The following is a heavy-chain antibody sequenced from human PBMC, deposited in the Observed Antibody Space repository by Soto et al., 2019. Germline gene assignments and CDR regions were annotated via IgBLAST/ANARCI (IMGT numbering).Heavy chain of an antibody. CDR1: GGTFSSYA. Sequence: QVQLVQSGAEVKKPGSSVKVSCKASGGTFSSYAISWVRQAPGQGLEWMGGIIPIFGTANYAQKFQGRVTITADESTSTAYMALSSLRSEDTAVYYCARGYCSSTSCYHSGYYYYYGMDVWGQGTTVTVSS. V-gene: IGHV1-69*01. CDR3: ARGYCSSTSCYHSGYYYYYGMDV. CDR2: IIPIFGTA. D-gene: IGHD2-2*01. J-gene: IGHJ6*02.